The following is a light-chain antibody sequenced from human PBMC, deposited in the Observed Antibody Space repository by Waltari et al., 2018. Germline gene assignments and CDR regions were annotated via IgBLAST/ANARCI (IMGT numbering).Light chain of an antibody. CDR3: QHYDNFSGT. J-gene: IGKJ1*01. CDR2: KAS. CDR1: QNINSW. Sequence: DIQMTQSPSTLSASLGDRVTITCRASQNINSWLAWYQQKPGEAPKLLIYKASNLNSGVPSRFRGSGSGTEFTLTISGLQPDDFASYYCQHYDNFSGTFGQGTKVDIK. V-gene: IGKV1-5*03.